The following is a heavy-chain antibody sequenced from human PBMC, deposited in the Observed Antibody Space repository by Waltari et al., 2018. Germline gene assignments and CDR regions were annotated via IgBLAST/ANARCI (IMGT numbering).Heavy chain of an antibody. CDR3: ARDGAVSAVLRFFFDY. J-gene: IGHJ4*02. Sequence: QVQLVQSGAEVKKPGASVKVSCKASGYTFTTYYIHWVRQAPGQGLEWMGIINPSRGDTRYAQKFQDRITLTSDTSSTTLYMELSSLRSEDTAVYYCARDGAVSAVLRFFFDYWGQGTLVTVSS. D-gene: IGHD2-8*01. CDR1: GYTFTTYY. CDR2: INPSRGDT. V-gene: IGHV1-46*01.